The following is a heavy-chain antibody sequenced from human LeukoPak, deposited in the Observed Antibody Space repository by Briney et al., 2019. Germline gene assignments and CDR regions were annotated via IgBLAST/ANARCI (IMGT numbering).Heavy chain of an antibody. V-gene: IGHV3-30*03. CDR2: ISHDGSNE. D-gene: IGHD4-11*01. J-gene: IGHJ4*02. CDR3: ARSETIVRPFDY. CDR1: GFTYSLYA. Sequence: GGSLRLSCAASGFTYSLYAMHWVRQAPGKGLEWVAVISHDGSNEYYADSVKGRFTISRDKSKNTLYLQMNSLRAEDTAVYYCARSETIVRPFDYWGQGTLVTVSS.